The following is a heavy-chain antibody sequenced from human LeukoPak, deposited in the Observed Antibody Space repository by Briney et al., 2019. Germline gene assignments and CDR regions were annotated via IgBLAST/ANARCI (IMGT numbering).Heavy chain of an antibody. D-gene: IGHD6-13*01. CDR3: ARGPGRGSSSWSEVGY. CDR2: SSAYNGNT. CDR1: GYIFTSNG. Sequence: GASVKVPCKASGYIFTSNGISWGRRAPAHGREWLVWSSAYNGNTSYAQKLKGRVTMTTDTSTSTAYMELRSLKSDDTAGYYCARGPGRGSSSWSEVGYWGQGTLVTVSS. V-gene: IGHV1-18*01. J-gene: IGHJ4*02.